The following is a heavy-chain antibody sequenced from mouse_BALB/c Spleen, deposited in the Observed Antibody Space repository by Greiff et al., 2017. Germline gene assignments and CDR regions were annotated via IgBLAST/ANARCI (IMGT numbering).Heavy chain of an antibody. V-gene: IGHV5-4*02. Sequence: EVHLVESGGGLVKPGGSLKLSCAASGFTFSDYYMYWVRQTPEKRLEWVATISDGGSYTYYPDSVKGRFTISRDNAKNNLYLQMSSLKSEDTAMYYCARDGNWSWFAYWGQGTLVTVSA. CDR3: ARDGNWSWFAY. CDR1: GFTFSDYY. CDR2: ISDGGSYT. D-gene: IGHD2-1*01. J-gene: IGHJ3*01.